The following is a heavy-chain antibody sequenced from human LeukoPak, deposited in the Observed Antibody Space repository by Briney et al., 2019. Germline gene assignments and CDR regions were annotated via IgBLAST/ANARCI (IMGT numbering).Heavy chain of an antibody. CDR3: AREEAVAGTFDY. V-gene: IGHV1-18*01. CDR1: GYTFTIYG. D-gene: IGHD6-19*01. CDR2: ISAYNGNT. J-gene: IGHJ4*02. Sequence: ASVKVSFKASGYTFTIYGISWVRQAPGQGLEWMGWISAYNGNTNYAQKLQGRVTMTTDTSTSTAYMELRSLRSDDTAVYYCAREEAVAGTFDYWGQGTLVTVSS.